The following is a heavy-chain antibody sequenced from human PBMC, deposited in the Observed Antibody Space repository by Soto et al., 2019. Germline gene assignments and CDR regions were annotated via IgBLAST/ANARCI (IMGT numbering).Heavy chain of an antibody. J-gene: IGHJ6*02. V-gene: IGHV3-23*01. D-gene: IGHD3-22*01. CDR1: GFTFSSYA. CDR3: ANTPFYYYDSSGPTYGMDV. Sequence: PGGSLRLSCAASGFTFSSYAMSWVRKAPGKGLEWVSAIGGSGVGQYYADPVKGRFTISRDNSKNTLYLQMNSLRAEDTAVYYCANTPFYYYDSSGPTYGMDVWGQGTTVTVSS. CDR2: IGGSGVGQ.